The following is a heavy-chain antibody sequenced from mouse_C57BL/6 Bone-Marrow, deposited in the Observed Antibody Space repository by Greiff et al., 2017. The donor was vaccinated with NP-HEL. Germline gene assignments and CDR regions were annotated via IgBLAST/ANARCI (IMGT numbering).Heavy chain of an antibody. Sequence: QVQLKESGPELVKPGASVKISCKASGYAFSSSWMNWVKQRPGKGLEWIGRIYPGDGDTNYNGKFKGKATLTADKSSSTAYMQLSSLTSEDSAVYFCAREETAQATVAYWGQGTLVTVSA. CDR1: GYAFSSSW. V-gene: IGHV1-82*01. D-gene: IGHD3-2*02. CDR3: AREETAQATVAY. J-gene: IGHJ3*01. CDR2: IYPGDGDT.